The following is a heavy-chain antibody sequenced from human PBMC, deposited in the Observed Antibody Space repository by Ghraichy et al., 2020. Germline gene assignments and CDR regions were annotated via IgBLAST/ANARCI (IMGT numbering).Heavy chain of an antibody. D-gene: IGHD6-13*01. J-gene: IGHJ6*02. CDR1: GFTVSSNY. V-gene: IGHV3-53*01. CDR2: IYSGGST. CDR3: ARDHVAARGRDYYGMDV. Sequence: GGSLRLSCAASGFTVSSNYMSWVRQAPGKGLEWVSVIYSGGSTYYADSVKGRFTISRDNSKNTLYLQMNSLRAEDTAVYYCARDHVAARGRDYYGMDVWGQGTTVTVSS.